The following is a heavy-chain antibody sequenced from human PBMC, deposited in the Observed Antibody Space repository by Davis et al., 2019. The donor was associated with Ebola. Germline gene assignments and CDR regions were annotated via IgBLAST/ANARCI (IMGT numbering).Heavy chain of an antibody. CDR2: VHSRSGI. D-gene: IGHD3-10*01. V-gene: IGHV3-23*03. J-gene: IGHJ5*02. CDR3: ATRGP. Sequence: GGSLRLSCAASGFTFSSYAMIWARQGPGKGLEWLSMVHSRSGIFYADSVRGRFTISTDTSKNTLYLQMNSLRVDDTAVYYCATRGPWGQGTLVTVSS. CDR1: GFTFSSYA.